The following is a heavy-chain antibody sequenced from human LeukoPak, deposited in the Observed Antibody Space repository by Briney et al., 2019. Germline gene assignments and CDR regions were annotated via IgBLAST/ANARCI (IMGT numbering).Heavy chain of an antibody. CDR3: ARDTGPIDSIYDSSGLGAFDI. J-gene: IGHJ3*02. D-gene: IGHD3-22*01. V-gene: IGHV3-74*01. CDR1: GFTFSSYW. CDR2: INTDGRST. Sequence: GGSLRLSCAASGFTFSSYWMHWVRQAPGKGLVWVSCINTDGRSTSYADSVKGRFTISRANSKNTLYLQMNSLRAEDTAVYYCARDTGPIDSIYDSSGLGAFDIWGQGTMVTVSS.